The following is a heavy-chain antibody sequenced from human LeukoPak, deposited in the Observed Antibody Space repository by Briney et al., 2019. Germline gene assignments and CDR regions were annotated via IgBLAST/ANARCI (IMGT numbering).Heavy chain of an antibody. CDR2: ISWNSGSI. J-gene: IGHJ4*02. V-gene: IGHV3-9*01. Sequence: GGSLRLSCAASGFTFDDYAMHWVRQAPGKGLEWVSGISWNSGSIGYADSVKSRFTISRDNAKNSLYLQMNSLRAEDTALYYCAKDIRVTIFGIDYWGQGTLVTVSS. D-gene: IGHD3-3*01. CDR1: GFTFDDYA. CDR3: AKDIRVTIFGIDY.